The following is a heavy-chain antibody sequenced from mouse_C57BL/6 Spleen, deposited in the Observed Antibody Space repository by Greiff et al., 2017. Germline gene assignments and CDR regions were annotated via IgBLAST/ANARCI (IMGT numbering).Heavy chain of an antibody. V-gene: IGHV1-54*01. CDR3: ARGVAYYSNYEDAMDY. CDR1: GYAFTNYL. Sequence: QVQLQQSGAELVRPGTSVKVSCKASGYAFTNYLIAWVQQRPGQGLEWIGVINPGSGGTNYNEKFKGKATLTADKSSSTAYMQLSSLTSEDSAVYFCARGVAYYSNYEDAMDYWGQGTSVTVAS. J-gene: IGHJ4*01. D-gene: IGHD2-5*01. CDR2: INPGSGGT.